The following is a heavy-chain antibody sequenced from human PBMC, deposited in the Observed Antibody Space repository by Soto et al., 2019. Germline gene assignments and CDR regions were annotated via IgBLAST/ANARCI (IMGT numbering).Heavy chain of an antibody. CDR1: GFTFSSYA. D-gene: IGHD3-16*01. CDR2: ISGSGGST. Sequence: EVQLLESGGGLVQPGGSLRLSCAASGFTFSSYAMSWVRQAPGKGLEWVSAISGSGGSTYYADSVKGRFTISRDNSKNMLYLQMNSLRAEDTAVYYCAKDSTYDYIWGSGGWFDPWGQGTLVTVSS. J-gene: IGHJ5*02. V-gene: IGHV3-23*01. CDR3: AKDSTYDYIWGSGGWFDP.